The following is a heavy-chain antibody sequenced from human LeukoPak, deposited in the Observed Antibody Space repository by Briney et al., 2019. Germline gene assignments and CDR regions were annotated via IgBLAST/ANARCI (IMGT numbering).Heavy chain of an antibody. Sequence: ASVKVSCKASGYTFSSYGISWVRQAPGQGLEWMGWINTNTGNPTYAQGFTGRFVFSLDTSVSTAYLQISSLKAEDTAVYYCAREEAAAGTFYYYMDVWGKGTTVTVSS. V-gene: IGHV7-4-1*02. CDR2: INTNTGNP. CDR3: AREEAAAGTFYYYMDV. D-gene: IGHD6-13*01. J-gene: IGHJ6*03. CDR1: GYTFSSYG.